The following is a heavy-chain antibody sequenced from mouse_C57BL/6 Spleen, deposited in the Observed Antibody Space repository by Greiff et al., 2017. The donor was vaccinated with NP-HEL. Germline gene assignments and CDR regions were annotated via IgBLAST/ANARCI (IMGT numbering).Heavy chain of an antibody. CDR2: ISGGGGNT. CDR1: GFTFSSYT. D-gene: IGHD1-1*01. J-gene: IGHJ2*01. V-gene: IGHV5-9*01. Sequence: EVNVVESGGGLVKPGGSLKLSCAASGFTFSSYTMSWVRQTPEKRLEWVATISGGGGNTYYPDSVKGRFTISRDNAKNTLYLQMSSLRSEDTALYYCARHEEGLRSYYFDYWGQGTTLTVSS. CDR3: ARHEEGLRSYYFDY.